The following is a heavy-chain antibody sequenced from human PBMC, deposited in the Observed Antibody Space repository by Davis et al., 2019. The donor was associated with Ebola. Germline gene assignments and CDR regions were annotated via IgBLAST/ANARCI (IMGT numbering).Heavy chain of an antibody. Sequence: GGSLRLSCAASGFTFNNYAMHWVRQAPGKGLEWVAVISYDGSNKYYADSVKGRFTISRDNSKNTLYLQMNSLRAEDTAVYYCAKERGYSSGWQYFDYWGQGTLVTVSS. J-gene: IGHJ4*02. CDR2: ISYDGSNK. CDR3: AKERGYSSGWQYFDY. V-gene: IGHV3-30*04. CDR1: GFTFNNYA. D-gene: IGHD6-19*01.